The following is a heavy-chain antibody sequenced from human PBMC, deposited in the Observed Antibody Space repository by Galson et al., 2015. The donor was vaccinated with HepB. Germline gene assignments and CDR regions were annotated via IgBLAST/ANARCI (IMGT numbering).Heavy chain of an antibody. D-gene: IGHD1-26*01. CDR1: GFTFSSYG. CDR3: ARDPDSGSFNFDY. Sequence: SLRLSCSASGFTFSSYGMHWVRQAPGKGLEWEAVIWHDGSNKYYADSVKGRFTISRDNSKNTLYLQMNSLRAEDTAVYYCARDPDSGSFNFDYWGQGTLVTVSS. J-gene: IGHJ4*02. V-gene: IGHV3-33*01. CDR2: IWHDGSNK.